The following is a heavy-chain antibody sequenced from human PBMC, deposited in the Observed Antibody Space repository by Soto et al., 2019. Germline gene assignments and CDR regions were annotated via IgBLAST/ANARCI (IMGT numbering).Heavy chain of an antibody. J-gene: IGHJ6*02. D-gene: IGHD3-3*01. CDR1: GGTFSSYA. CDR3: ARRRDTIFGVVVYYYYGMDV. Sequence: GASVKVSCKASGGTFSSYAISWVRQAPGQGLEWMGGIIPIFGTANYAQKFQGRVTITADESTSTAYMELSSLRSEDTAVYYCARRRDTIFGVVVYYYYGMDVWGQGTTVTVSS. V-gene: IGHV1-69*13. CDR2: IIPIFGTA.